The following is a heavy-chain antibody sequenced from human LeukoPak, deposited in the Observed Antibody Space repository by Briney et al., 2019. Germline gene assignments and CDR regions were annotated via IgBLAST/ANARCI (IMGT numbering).Heavy chain of an antibody. D-gene: IGHD6-6*01. CDR1: GFTFSSYS. Sequence: PGGSLRLSCAASGFTFSSYSMNWVRQAPGKGLEWVSYISSSTSIIYYADSVKGRFTISRDNAKNSLYLQMNSLRDEDTAVYYCARGPNSNWSGLDFWGQGTLLTVSS. CDR2: ISSSTSII. V-gene: IGHV3-48*02. CDR3: ARGPNSNWSGLDF. J-gene: IGHJ4*02.